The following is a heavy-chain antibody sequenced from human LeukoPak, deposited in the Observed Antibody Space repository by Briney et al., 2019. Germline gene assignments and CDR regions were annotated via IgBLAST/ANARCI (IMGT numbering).Heavy chain of an antibody. CDR3: AKDRPPYYDILTGYYLDY. CDR2: IRYDGSNK. D-gene: IGHD3-9*01. V-gene: IGHV3-30*02. Sequence: PGGSLRLSCAASGFTFSSYGMHWVRQAPGKGLEWVAFIRYDGSNKYYADYVKGRFTISRDNSKNTLYLQMNSLRAEDTAVYYCAKDRPPYYDILTGYYLDYWGQGTLVTVSS. J-gene: IGHJ4*02. CDR1: GFTFSSYG.